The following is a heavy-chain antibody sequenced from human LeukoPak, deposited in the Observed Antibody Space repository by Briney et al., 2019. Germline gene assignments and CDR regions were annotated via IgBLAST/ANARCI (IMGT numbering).Heavy chain of an antibody. V-gene: IGHV1-46*01. CDR3: ARVSALSRSTRIKYCFDY. Sequence: ASVKVSCKASGYTFTSYYMHWVRQAPGQGLEWMGIINPSGGSTSYAQKFQGRVTMTRDPSTSTVYMELRSLRSEDTAVYYCARVSALSRSTRIKYCFDYWGQGTLVTVSS. J-gene: IGHJ4*02. CDR1: GYTFTSYY. D-gene: IGHD5-12*01. CDR2: INPSGGST.